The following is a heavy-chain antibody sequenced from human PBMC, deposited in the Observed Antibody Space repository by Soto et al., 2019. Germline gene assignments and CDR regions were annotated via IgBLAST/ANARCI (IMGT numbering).Heavy chain of an antibody. J-gene: IGHJ6*01. D-gene: IGHD2-8*01. CDR1: GFTFRSYA. CDR3: ARDPLDDNGGHDIPYYGMDV. Sequence: QVQLAESGGGGVQPGRSLRLSCVGSGFTFRSYAMHWVRQAPGKGLEWVAVISYDGSNKYYADSVKGRFTISRDQSKNTLYLQMNNLRGEDTAVYYCARDPLDDNGGHDIPYYGMDVWGQGTTVTVSS. CDR2: ISYDGSNK. V-gene: IGHV3-30-3*01.